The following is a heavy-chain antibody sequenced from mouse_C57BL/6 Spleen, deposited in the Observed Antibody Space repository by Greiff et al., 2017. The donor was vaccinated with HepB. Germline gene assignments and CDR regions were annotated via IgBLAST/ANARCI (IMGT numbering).Heavy chain of an antibody. Sequence: EVQVVESGGGLVQPGGSLSLSCAASGFTFTDYYMSWVRQPPGKALEWLGFIRNKANGYTTEYSASVKGRFTISRDNSQSILYLQMNALRAEDSATYYCARHYYGSSYVRYFDVWGTGTTVTVSS. V-gene: IGHV7-3*01. CDR3: ARHYYGSSYVRYFDV. CDR1: GFTFTDYY. CDR2: IRNKANGYTT. J-gene: IGHJ1*03. D-gene: IGHD1-1*01.